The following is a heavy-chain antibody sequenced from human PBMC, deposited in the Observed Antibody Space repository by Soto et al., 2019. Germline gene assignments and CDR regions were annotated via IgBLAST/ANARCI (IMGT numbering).Heavy chain of an antibody. V-gene: IGHV4-39*01. CDR2: IYYSGST. CDR1: DGYSSSSSYY. D-gene: IGHD2-15*01. J-gene: IGHJ3*02. Sequence: PSEPLSLRSSVSDGYSSSSSYYWSWIRQHPGKGLEWIGSIYYSGSTYYNPSLKSRVTISVDTSKNQFSLKLSSVTAADTAVYYCARRGYCGGGSCFKGAFDIWGQGTMVTVSS. CDR3: ARRGYCGGGSCFKGAFDI.